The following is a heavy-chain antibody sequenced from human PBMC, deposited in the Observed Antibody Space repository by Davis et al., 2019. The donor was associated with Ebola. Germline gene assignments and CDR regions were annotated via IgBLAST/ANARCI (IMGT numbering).Heavy chain of an antibody. V-gene: IGHV3-21*01. J-gene: IGHJ6*03. CDR2: ISSSSSYI. Sequence: PGGSLRLSCAASGFTFSSYSMNWVRQAPGKGLEWVSSISSSSSYIYYADSVKGRFTISRDNAKNSLYLQMNSLRAEDTAVYYCARDRCSSTSCYTEDGKYYYYYMDVWGKGTTVTVSS. CDR1: GFTFSSYS. D-gene: IGHD2-2*02. CDR3: ARDRCSSTSCYTEDGKYYYYYMDV.